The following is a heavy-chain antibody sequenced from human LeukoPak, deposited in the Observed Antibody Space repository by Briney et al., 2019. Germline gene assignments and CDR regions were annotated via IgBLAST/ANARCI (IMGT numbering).Heavy chain of an antibody. CDR3: AKDRAAAAGDAFDY. V-gene: IGHV3-23*01. CDR1: GFTFSNYA. Sequence: GGSLRLSCAASGFTFSNYAMSWVRQAPGKGLEWVSAISGSGGSTYFADSAKGRFTITRDNSKNTLSLQMNSLRAEDTAVYYCAKDRAAAAGDAFDYWGQGALVTVSS. J-gene: IGHJ4*02. D-gene: IGHD6-13*01. CDR2: ISGSGGST.